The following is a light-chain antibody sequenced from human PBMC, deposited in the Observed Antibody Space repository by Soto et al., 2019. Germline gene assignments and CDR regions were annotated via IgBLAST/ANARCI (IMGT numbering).Light chain of an antibody. Sequence: EIVLTQSPATLSLSPGEIATLSCRASQSVSSYLAWYQQKPGQAPRLLIYDASNRATGIPARFSGSGSGTDFTLTISSLEPEDFAVYYCQQRSVWPLTFGGGSKVDIK. CDR2: DAS. CDR1: QSVSSY. V-gene: IGKV3-11*01. CDR3: QQRSVWPLT. J-gene: IGKJ4*01.